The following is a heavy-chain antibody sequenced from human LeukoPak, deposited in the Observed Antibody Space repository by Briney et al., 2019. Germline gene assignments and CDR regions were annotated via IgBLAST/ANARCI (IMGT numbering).Heavy chain of an antibody. CDR2: IYYSGAA. Sequence: SETLSLTCSVSGGSITSAYFWSWIRQHPGKGLEWIGFIYYSGAAYYNPSLKSRVTISLDTSNNQFSLNLNSVTAADTAMYYCARRDSGAYYFDNWGQGTLVTVSP. V-gene: IGHV4-31*03. J-gene: IGHJ4*02. D-gene: IGHD3-22*01. CDR1: GGSITSAYF. CDR3: ARRDSGAYYFDN.